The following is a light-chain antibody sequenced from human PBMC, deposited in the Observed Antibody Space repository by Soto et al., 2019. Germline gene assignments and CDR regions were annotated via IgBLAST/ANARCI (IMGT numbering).Light chain of an antibody. Sequence: SALTQPASLSGSPGQSITISCTGTSSDIGAYDYVSWFQQHPGKAPKLMISDVTKRPSGVPDRFSGSKSGNTASLTISGLQAEDEADYYCCSFAGSYTSYFFGSGTKVTVL. CDR3: CSFAGSYTSYF. V-gene: IGLV2-11*01. J-gene: IGLJ1*01. CDR1: SSDIGAYDY. CDR2: DVT.